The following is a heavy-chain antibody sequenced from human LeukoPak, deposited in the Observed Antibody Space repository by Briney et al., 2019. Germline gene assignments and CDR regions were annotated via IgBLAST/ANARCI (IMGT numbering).Heavy chain of an antibody. CDR2: IYYSGST. CDR3: ARPSSAYSSGWPKKDAFDI. J-gene: IGHJ3*02. CDR1: GGSISSSSYY. Sequence: SETLSLTCTVSGGSISSSSYYWGWIRQPPGKGLEWIGSIYYSGSTYYNPSLKSRVTISVDTSKNQFSLKLSSVTAADTAVYYCARPSSAYSSGWPKKDAFDIWGQGTMVTVSS. D-gene: IGHD6-19*01. V-gene: IGHV4-39*01.